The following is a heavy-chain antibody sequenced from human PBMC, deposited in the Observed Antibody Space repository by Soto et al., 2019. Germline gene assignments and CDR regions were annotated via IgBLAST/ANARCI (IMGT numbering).Heavy chain of an antibody. CDR3: ARDGGTSGCTGRGGNFDI. CDR1: GFAFRSFA. Sequence: QMQLVESGGGVVQPGGSLRLSCAASGFAFRSFAVHWVRQAPGKGLEWVAFTSYDGNNKFYADSVKGRFTISRDNSKNPLYLQMNSLRTEDTAVYYCARDGGTSGCTGRGGNFDIWGQGTMVTVSA. V-gene: IGHV3-30-3*01. J-gene: IGHJ3*02. D-gene: IGHD6-19*01. CDR2: TSYDGNNK.